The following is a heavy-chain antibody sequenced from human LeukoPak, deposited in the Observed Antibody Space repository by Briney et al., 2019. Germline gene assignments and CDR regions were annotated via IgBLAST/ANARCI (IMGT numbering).Heavy chain of an antibody. J-gene: IGHJ6*03. CDR1: GFTFRNYW. CDR3: ARVLGRGNTYGYYFYYYMDV. V-gene: IGHV3-74*01. D-gene: IGHD5-18*01. Sequence: PGGSLTLSCAASGFTFRNYWMHWVRQAPGKGLVWVAHIHNDGDGPTYADSVKGRFTISRDDARNSLSLQMNSLRVEDTAVYYCARVLGRGNTYGYYFYYYMDVWGKGTTVTVSS. CDR2: IHNDGDGP.